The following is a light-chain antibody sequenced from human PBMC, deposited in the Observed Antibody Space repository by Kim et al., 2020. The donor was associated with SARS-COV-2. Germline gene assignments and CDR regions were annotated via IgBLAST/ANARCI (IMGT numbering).Light chain of an antibody. CDR2: DAS. V-gene: IGKV3-11*01. CDR1: QSVSTS. CDR3: QQRSNWPPALT. Sequence: AGERATRSCRASQSVSTSLAWYQQKPGQAPRLLIYDASNRATGIPDRLSGSGSGTDFTLTISSLESEDFAVYYCQQRSNWPPALTFGGGTKVDIK. J-gene: IGKJ4*01.